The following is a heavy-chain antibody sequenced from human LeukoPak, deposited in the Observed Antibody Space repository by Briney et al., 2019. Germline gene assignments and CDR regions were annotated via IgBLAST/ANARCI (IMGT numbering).Heavy chain of an antibody. Sequence: ATVKISCKVSGYTFTDYYMHWVQQAPGKGLEWMGLVDPEDGETIYAEKFQGRVTITAVTSTDTAYMELSSLRSEDTAVYYCATDFFPAVAGTHTDYWGQGTLVTVSS. J-gene: IGHJ4*02. CDR3: ATDFFPAVAGTHTDY. CDR1: GYTFTDYY. V-gene: IGHV1-69-2*01. D-gene: IGHD6-19*01. CDR2: VDPEDGET.